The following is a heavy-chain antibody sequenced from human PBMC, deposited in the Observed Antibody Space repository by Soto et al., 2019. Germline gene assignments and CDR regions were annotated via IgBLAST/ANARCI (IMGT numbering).Heavy chain of an antibody. CDR3: VRSGDNYNLLDY. Sequence: GGSLRLSCAASGFTLSGLYMSWIRQAPGKGLEWIGYSSNSGSFTRYADSVKGRFSISRDNAKNSLYLQINSLRGDDTAIYYCVRSGDNYNLLDYWGQGTPVTVSS. CDR2: SSNSGSFT. V-gene: IGHV3-11*06. CDR1: GFTLSGLY. D-gene: IGHD1-1*01. J-gene: IGHJ4*02.